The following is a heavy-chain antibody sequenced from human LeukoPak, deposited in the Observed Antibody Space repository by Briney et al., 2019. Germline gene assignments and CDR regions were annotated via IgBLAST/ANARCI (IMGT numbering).Heavy chain of an antibody. CDR3: ARDSSSQSYYYYYYMDV. V-gene: IGHV3-11*04. CDR2: ISSSGSTI. CDR1: GFTFSDYY. Sequence: PGGSLRLSCAASGFTFSDYYMSWIRQAPGKGLEWVSYISSSGSTIYYAASVKGRFTISRDNAKNSLYLQMNSLRAEDTAVYYCARDSSSQSYYYYYYMDVWGKGTTVTVSS. D-gene: IGHD6-13*01. J-gene: IGHJ6*03.